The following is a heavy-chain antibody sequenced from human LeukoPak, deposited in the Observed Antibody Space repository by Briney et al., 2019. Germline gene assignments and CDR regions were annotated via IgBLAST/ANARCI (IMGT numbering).Heavy chain of an antibody. CDR1: GGSISSSNW. CDR2: IYHSGYT. D-gene: IGHD3-10*01. Sequence: SETLSLTCAVSGGSISSSNWWSWVRQPPGKGLEWIGEIYHSGYTNYNPSLKSRVTISIDKSKNQLSLKVNSVTAADTAVYYCARHGSGTYFDYWGQGTLVTVSS. J-gene: IGHJ4*02. V-gene: IGHV4-4*02. CDR3: ARHGSGTYFDY.